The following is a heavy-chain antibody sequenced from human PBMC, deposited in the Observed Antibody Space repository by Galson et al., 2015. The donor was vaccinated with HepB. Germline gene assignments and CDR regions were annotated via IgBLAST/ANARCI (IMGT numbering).Heavy chain of an antibody. CDR2: ISGSIVNI. V-gene: IGHV3-23*01. CDR1: GFTFSSYA. Sequence: SLRLSCAASGFTFSSYAMSWVRQAPGKGLEWVSAISGSIVNIHYADSVEGRFTISRDNSKNTLYLQMNSLRAEDTALYYCAKDRLGYSSGTFNYWGQGTLVIVSS. D-gene: IGHD6-19*01. J-gene: IGHJ4*02. CDR3: AKDRLGYSSGTFNY.